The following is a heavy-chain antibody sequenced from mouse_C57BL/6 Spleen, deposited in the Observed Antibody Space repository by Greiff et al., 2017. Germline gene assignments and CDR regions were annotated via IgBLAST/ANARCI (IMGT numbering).Heavy chain of an antibody. D-gene: IGHD2-1*01. J-gene: IGHJ4*01. Sequence: QVQLKQSGPELVKPGASVKLSCKASGYTFTSSDINWVKQRPGQGLEWIGWIYPRDGSTKYNEKFKGKATLTVGTASSTAYMELHSLTSEDSAVYFCARGGNYGGYAMDDWGQGTSVTVSA. V-gene: IGHV1-85*01. CDR1: GYTFTSSD. CDR2: IYPRDGST. CDR3: ARGGNYGGYAMDD.